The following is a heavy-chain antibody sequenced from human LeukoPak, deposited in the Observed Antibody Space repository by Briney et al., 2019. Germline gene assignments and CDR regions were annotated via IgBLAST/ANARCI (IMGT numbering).Heavy chain of an antibody. CDR3: ARDGGSGWHRRYYYYGMDV. CDR2: ISGYNGNT. CDR1: GYTFTRYF. D-gene: IGHD6-19*01. J-gene: IGHJ6*02. V-gene: IGHV1-18*01. Sequence: GASVKVSCKASGYTFTRYFISWVRQAPGQGLEWMGWISGYNGNTNYAQKFQGRVTMTTDTFTNTAYMELRSLASDDTAVYYCARDGGSGWHRRYYYYGMDVWGQGTTVTVSS.